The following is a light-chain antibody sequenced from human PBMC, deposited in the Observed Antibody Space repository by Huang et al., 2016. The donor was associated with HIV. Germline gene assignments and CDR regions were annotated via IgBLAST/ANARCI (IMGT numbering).Light chain of an antibody. V-gene: IGKV3-11*01. CDR2: DAS. CDR1: QSVGSF. Sequence: EIVFTQSPASMSLSPGERATLSCRASQSVGSFLGWYQHKPGQAPRLLIYDASNRATGIPARFRGSGSGTDFTLTITNLEPGDSAVYYCQQRGNSPPFTFGPGTKLDI. J-gene: IGKJ3*01. CDR3: QQRGNSPPFT.